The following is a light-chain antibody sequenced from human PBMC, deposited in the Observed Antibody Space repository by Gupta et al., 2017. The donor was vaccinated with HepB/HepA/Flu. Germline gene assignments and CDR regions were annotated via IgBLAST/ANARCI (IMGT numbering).Light chain of an antibody. CDR3: SSYTSSSALYV. Sequence: QSALTQPASVSGCPGQSITMSCNGPSSDVGGSDFVTWFQQHPGKAPKLMIFDVNSRPSGVSYRFSGSKSGNTASLTISGLQAEDEADYYCSSYTSSSALYVFGTGTKVTVL. CDR1: SSDVGGSDF. J-gene: IGLJ1*01. CDR2: DVN. V-gene: IGLV2-14*01.